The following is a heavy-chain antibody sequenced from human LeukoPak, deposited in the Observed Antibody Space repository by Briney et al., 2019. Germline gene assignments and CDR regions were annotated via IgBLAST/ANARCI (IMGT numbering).Heavy chain of an antibody. Sequence: PSETLSLTCAVSGGSISSSDWWSWIRQPPGKGLEWIGYVYYSGTTKYNPSLQSRVTISVDTSKNQFSLKLSSVTAADTAVYYCARYSGSSTYFEYWGQGTLVTVSS. CDR3: ARYSGSSTYFEY. D-gene: IGHD6-6*01. CDR2: VYYSGTT. J-gene: IGHJ4*02. CDR1: GGSISSSDW. V-gene: IGHV4-61*01.